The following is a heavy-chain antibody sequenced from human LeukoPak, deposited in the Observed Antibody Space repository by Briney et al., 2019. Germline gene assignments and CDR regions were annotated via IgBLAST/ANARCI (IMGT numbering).Heavy chain of an antibody. CDR1: GYTFTDYY. CDR3: ARDTVVVVAATQGGDWFDP. D-gene: IGHD2-15*01. CDR2: INPNSGVT. J-gene: IGHJ5*02. Sequence: ASVKVSCKGSGYTFTDYYIHWVRQAPGQGLEWMGWINPNSGVTNYAQRFQGRVTMTRDTSISTAYMELSRLRSDDTAVYYCARDTVVVVAATQGGDWFDPWGQGTLVTVSS. V-gene: IGHV1-2*02.